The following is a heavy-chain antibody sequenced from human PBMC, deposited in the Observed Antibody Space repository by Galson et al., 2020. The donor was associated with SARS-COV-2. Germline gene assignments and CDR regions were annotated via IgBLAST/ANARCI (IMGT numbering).Heavy chain of an antibody. CDR1: GGSISSSSYY. D-gene: IGHD3-22*01. CDR2: IYYSGST. Sequence: ASETLSLTCTVSGGSISSSSYYWGWIRQPPGKGLEWIGSIYYSGSTYYNPSLKSRVTISVDTSKNQFSLKLSSVTAADTAVYYCAADSSGYYPWYYYYYGMDVWGQGTTVTVSS. CDR3: AADSSGYYPWYYYYYGMDV. V-gene: IGHV4-39*01. J-gene: IGHJ6*02.